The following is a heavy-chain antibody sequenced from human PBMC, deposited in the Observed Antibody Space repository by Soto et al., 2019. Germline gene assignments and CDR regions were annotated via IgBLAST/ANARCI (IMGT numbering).Heavy chain of an antibody. CDR1: GITFRSYL. J-gene: IGHJ4*02. Sequence: GGSLRLSCAVSGITFRSYLMHCIRQAPGEGLVWFSHINSDASTINYADSVKGRFTISIDNAMNTLYLQMNSLRVDDTAIYYCASDAAAGLNFWGPGTLVTLSS. D-gene: IGHD6-13*01. V-gene: IGHV3-74*01. CDR3: ASDAAAGLNF. CDR2: INSDASTI.